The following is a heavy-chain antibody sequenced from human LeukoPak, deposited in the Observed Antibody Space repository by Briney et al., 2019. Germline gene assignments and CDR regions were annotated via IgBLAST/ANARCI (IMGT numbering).Heavy chain of an antibody. V-gene: IGHV4-4*07. CDR2: IYTSGSI. CDR3: ARHPLRYGKERDYGDEYYFDY. CDR1: GDSITSYY. Sequence: SETLSLTCTVSGDSITSYYWSWIRQPAGKGLEWIGRIYTSGSINYNPSLESRVTLLVDTSKNQFSLKLSSVTAADTAVYYCARHPLRYGKERDYGDEYYFDYWGQGTLVTVSS. J-gene: IGHJ4*02. D-gene: IGHD4-17*01.